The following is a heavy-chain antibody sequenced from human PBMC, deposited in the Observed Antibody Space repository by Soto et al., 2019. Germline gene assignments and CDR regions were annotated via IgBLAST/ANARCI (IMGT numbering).Heavy chain of an antibody. V-gene: IGHV1-69*13. CDR3: ARARSGYDIYLDI. D-gene: IGHD5-12*01. J-gene: IGHJ3*02. Sequence: VXSVEVSCKASGCAFTSYAVRLVRQAPGQGLEWMGGIIPIFGTANYAQKFQGRVTITADESTSKAYMELSSLRSEDTAVYYCARARSGYDIYLDIWGQGTMVTVSS. CDR2: IIPIFGTA. CDR1: GCAFTSYA.